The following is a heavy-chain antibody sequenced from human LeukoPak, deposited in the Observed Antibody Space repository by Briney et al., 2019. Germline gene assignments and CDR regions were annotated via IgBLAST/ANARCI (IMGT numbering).Heavy chain of an antibody. CDR2: INTDDSST. V-gene: IGHV3-74*01. Sequence: PGGSLRLSCAASGFTFNGFWMHWVRQAPGKGLVWVSRINTDDSSTNYADSVKGRFTISRDNAKKTLYLQMNSLRAEDTGVYSCVRNSIYSSSSGLVVWGQGTLVTVSS. CDR1: GFTFNGFW. CDR3: VRNSIYSSSSGLVV. D-gene: IGHD6-13*01. J-gene: IGHJ4*02.